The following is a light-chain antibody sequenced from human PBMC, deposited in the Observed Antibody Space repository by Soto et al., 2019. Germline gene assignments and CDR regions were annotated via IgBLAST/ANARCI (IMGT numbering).Light chain of an antibody. CDR1: SSDIGHYNY. J-gene: IGLJ2*01. Sequence: QSALTQPASVSGSPGQSITISCTGTSSDIGHYNYVSWYQQHPGKAPKLMIYEVSNRPSGVSNRFSGSKSGNTASLTISGPQAEDEADYYCSSYTTSSTLEIGGGPKLTVL. CDR2: EVS. V-gene: IGLV2-14*01. CDR3: SSYTTSSTLE.